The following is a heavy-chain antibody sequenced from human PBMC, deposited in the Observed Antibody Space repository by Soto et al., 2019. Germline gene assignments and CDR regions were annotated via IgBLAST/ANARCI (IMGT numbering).Heavy chain of an antibody. Sequence: ESGPTLVNPTQTLTLTCTFSGFSLSTSGVGVGWIRQPPGKALEWLALIYWNDDKRYSPSLKSRLTITQDTSKNQVVLTMTNMDPVDTATYYCAHSHPRAPYYYYGMDVWGQGTTVTVSS. V-gene: IGHV2-5*01. CDR2: IYWNDDK. CDR3: AHSHPRAPYYYYGMDV. CDR1: GFSLSTSGVG. J-gene: IGHJ6*02.